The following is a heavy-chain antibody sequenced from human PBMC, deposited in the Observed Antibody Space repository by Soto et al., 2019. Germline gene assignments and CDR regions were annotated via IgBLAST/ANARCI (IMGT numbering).Heavy chain of an antibody. CDR1: VEPMTGGYY. CDR2: IYYGGTT. D-gene: IGHD2-15*01. V-gene: IGHV4-38-2*01. CDR3: ARGWYYFDF. Sequence: SETLSLTCDVSVEPMTGGYYWGWIRQSPGKGLEWIGSIYYGGTTYYNPSLRSRLAISIDTSKNQFSLRLSSVTAADAALYYCARGWYYFDFWGQGTLVTVSS. J-gene: IGHJ4*02.